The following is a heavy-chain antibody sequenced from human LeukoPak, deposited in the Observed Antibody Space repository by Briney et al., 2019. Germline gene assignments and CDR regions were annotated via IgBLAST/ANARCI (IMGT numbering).Heavy chain of an antibody. V-gene: IGHV1-46*01. CDR1: GYTFTSYY. CDR3: ARDQLPVVAAPKSRYYYYYYMDV. CDR2: INPSGGST. Sequence: ASVKVSCKASGYTFTSYYMHWVRQAPGQGLEWMGIINPSGGSTSYAQKLQGRVTMTRDTSTSPVYMELSSLRSEDTAVYYCARDQLPVVAAPKSRYYYYYYMDVWGKGTTVTVSS. D-gene: IGHD2-15*01. J-gene: IGHJ6*03.